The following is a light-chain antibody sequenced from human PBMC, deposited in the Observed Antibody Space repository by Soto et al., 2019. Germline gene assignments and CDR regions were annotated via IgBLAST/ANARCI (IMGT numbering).Light chain of an antibody. CDR3: QQYGRSPLT. Sequence: EIVLTQSPATLSLSPGERATLSCRASQSISSYLAWYQQKPGQAPRLLIYDASNRVTGIPARFSGSGSGTDFTLTISSLEPEDFAVYYCQQYGRSPLTFGGGTKVEIK. V-gene: IGKV3-11*01. CDR1: QSISSY. CDR2: DAS. J-gene: IGKJ4*01.